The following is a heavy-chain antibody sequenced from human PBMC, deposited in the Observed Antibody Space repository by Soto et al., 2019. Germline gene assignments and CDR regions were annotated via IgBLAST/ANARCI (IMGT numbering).Heavy chain of an antibody. D-gene: IGHD4-17*01. CDR3: ARDVYGDYFDY. J-gene: IGHJ4*02. Sequence: SETLSLTCAVYGGSLSGYYWSWIRQPPGKGLEWIGEINHSGSTNYNPSLKSRVTISVDTSKNQFSLKLSSVTAADTAVYYCARDVYGDYFDYWGQGTLVTVSS. CDR2: INHSGST. V-gene: IGHV4-34*01. CDR1: GGSLSGYY.